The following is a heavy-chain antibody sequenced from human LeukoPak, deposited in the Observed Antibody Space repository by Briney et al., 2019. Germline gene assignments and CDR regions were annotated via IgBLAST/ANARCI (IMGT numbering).Heavy chain of an antibody. CDR1: GGSFSSGAYY. CDR2: IHSSGSP. V-gene: IGHV4-31*03. D-gene: IGHD3-22*01. J-gene: IGHJ5*02. Sequence: SQTLSLTCTVSGGSFSSGAYYWSWIRQLPGKGLEWIGYIHSSGSPYYNPSLKSRVSISGDTSKNQFSLTLSSVTVADTAVYYCARDSGYDSRGFYYGGFDPWGQGILVTVSS. CDR3: ARDSGYDSRGFYYGGFDP.